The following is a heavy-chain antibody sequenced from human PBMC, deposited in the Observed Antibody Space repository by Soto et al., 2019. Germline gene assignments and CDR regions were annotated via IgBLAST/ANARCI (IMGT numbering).Heavy chain of an antibody. D-gene: IGHD3-16*01. CDR3: ADRFTLTSIVITDEEAFDI. CDR1: RFTFSDAW. Sequence: EVQLVESGGGLVKPGGSLRLSCAASRFTFSDAWMSWVRQAPGKGPEWVGRIKRKSDGGTTAYAAPVKGRFTISRDDSKNTLYLQMNSLKIEDTAVYYCADRFTLTSIVITDEEAFDIWGQGTMVTVSS. CDR2: IKRKSDGGTT. V-gene: IGHV3-15*01. J-gene: IGHJ3*02.